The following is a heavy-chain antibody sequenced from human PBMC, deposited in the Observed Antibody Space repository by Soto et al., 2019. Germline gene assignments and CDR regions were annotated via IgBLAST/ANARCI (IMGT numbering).Heavy chain of an antibody. CDR3: AKGRPYNWSYKGATYAS. D-gene: IGHD1-7*01. J-gene: IGHJ5*02. Sequence: EVQLLESGGGLVQPGGSLRLSCAASGFTFSSYAMSWVRQAPGKGLEWVSAISGSGGSSYYADAVKGRFTISRDNSKNPLYLQLNSLRAEDTAIYNCAKGRPYNWSYKGATYASWGQGPLVTVSS. CDR1: GFTFSSYA. V-gene: IGHV3-23*01. CDR2: ISGSGGSS.